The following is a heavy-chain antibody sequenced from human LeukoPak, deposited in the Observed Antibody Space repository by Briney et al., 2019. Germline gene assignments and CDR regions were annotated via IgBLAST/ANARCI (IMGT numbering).Heavy chain of an antibody. CDR3: ARVPLDGWNPFDY. D-gene: IGHD1-1*01. Sequence: SVKVSCKASGGTFSSYAISWVRQAPGQGLEWMGRIIPILGIANYAQKFQGRVTITADKSTSTAYMELSSLRSEDTAVYYCARVPLDGWNPFDYWGQGTLVTVSS. CDR2: IIPILGIA. V-gene: IGHV1-69*04. J-gene: IGHJ4*02. CDR1: GGTFSSYA.